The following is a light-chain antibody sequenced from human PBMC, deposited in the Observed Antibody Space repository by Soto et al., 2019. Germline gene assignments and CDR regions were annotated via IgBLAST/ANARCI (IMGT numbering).Light chain of an antibody. V-gene: IGLV2-14*01. Sequence: QSVLTQPASVSGSPGQSITISCAGTSAEVGRYNHVAWYQQHPGKVPKLMIYEVTKRPSGVSTRFSGSKSGNTASLKISGLQADDEADYYCISYTGSSTSDVFGTGTKVTVL. CDR1: SAEVGRYNH. CDR2: EVT. J-gene: IGLJ1*01. CDR3: ISYTGSSTSDV.